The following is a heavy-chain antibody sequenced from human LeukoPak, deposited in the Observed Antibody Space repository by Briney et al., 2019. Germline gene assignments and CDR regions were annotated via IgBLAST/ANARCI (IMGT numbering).Heavy chain of an antibody. Sequence: ASVKVSCKASGYTFTSYGISWVRQAPGQGLEWMGWISAYNGNTNYAQKLQGRVTLTTDTSTSTAYMELRSLRSDDTAVYYCARDLVGVYGDYLPQFDPWGQGTLVTVSS. J-gene: IGHJ5*02. CDR3: ARDLVGVYGDYLPQFDP. CDR2: ISAYNGNT. CDR1: GYTFTSYG. V-gene: IGHV1-18*01. D-gene: IGHD4-17*01.